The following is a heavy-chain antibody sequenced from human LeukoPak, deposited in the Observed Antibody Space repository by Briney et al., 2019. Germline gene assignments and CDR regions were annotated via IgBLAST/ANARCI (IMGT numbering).Heavy chain of an antibody. CDR2: MNPNSGNT. Sequence: GASVKVSCKASGYTFTSYDINWVRQATGQGLEWMGWMNPNSGNTGYAQKFQGRVTMTRDTSISAAYMELSRLRSDDTAVYYCARESPGIAVAGYYFDYWGQGTLVTVSS. D-gene: IGHD6-19*01. CDR1: GYTFTSYD. V-gene: IGHV1-8*01. CDR3: ARESPGIAVAGYYFDY. J-gene: IGHJ4*02.